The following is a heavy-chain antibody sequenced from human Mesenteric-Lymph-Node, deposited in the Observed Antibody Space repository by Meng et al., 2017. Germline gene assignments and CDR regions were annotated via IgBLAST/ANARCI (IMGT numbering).Heavy chain of an antibody. CDR1: GFTFGGYS. Sequence: VQVVGSGGGRVKPGGSMSLSFAASGFTFGGYSMNGVRHASGKGLEWVGRIRSKANSYATAYAASVKGRFTISRDDSKNTAYLQMNSLKTEDTAVYYCTSVVTAIPLWGQGTLVTVSS. D-gene: IGHD2-21*02. CDR2: IRSKANSYAT. V-gene: IGHV3-73*01. J-gene: IGHJ4*02. CDR3: TSVVTAIPL.